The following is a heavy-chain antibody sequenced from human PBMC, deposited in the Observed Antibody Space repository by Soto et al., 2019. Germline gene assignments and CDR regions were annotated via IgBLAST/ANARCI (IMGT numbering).Heavy chain of an antibody. Sequence: WSLRLSCAASGFTFSSYAMSWVRQAPGKGLEWVSTISGSDGSTYYADSVKGRFTISRDNSKNTLYLQMNSLGAEDTAVYYCAKVRTIWLTSRFDYWGQGTLVTVSS. CDR1: GFTFSSYA. CDR2: ISGSDGST. V-gene: IGHV3-23*01. D-gene: IGHD1-7*01. CDR3: AKVRTIWLTSRFDY. J-gene: IGHJ4*02.